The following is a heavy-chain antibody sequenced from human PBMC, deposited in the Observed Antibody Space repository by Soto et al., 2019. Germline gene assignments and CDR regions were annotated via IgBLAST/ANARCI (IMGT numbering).Heavy chain of an antibody. CDR3: ARNEWLGGRNWFDH. D-gene: IGHD3-3*01. CDR2: IIPIFGTA. CDR1: GGTFSSYA. J-gene: IGHJ5*02. Sequence: QVQLVQSGAEVKKPGSSVNVSCKASGGTFSSYAISWVRQAPGQGLEWMGGIIPIFGTANYAQKFQGRVTITADESTSTAYMELSSLRSEDTAVYYCARNEWLGGRNWFDHWGQGTLVTVSS. V-gene: IGHV1-69*01.